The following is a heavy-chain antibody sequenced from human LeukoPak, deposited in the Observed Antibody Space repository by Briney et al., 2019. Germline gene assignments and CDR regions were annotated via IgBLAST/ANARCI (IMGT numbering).Heavy chain of an antibody. D-gene: IGHD2-15*01. CDR3: ARDLSGGALGAFDI. CDR1: GYTFTSYA. J-gene: IGHJ3*02. Sequence: ASVKVSCKASGYTFTSYAISWVRQAPGQGLEWMGWINPNSGGTSFALNFQGRVTLTRDTSISTVYMELSRLRSDDTAVYYCARDLSGGALGAFDIWGQGTMVTVSS. CDR2: INPNSGGT. V-gene: IGHV1-2*02.